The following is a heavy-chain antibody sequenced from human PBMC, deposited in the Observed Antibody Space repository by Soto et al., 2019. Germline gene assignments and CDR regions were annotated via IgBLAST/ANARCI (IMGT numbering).Heavy chain of an antibody. Sequence: GGSLRLSCTASGFTFGDYAMSWFRQAPGKGLEWVGFIRSKAYGGTTEYAASVKGRFTISRDDSKSIAYLQMNSLKTEDTAVYYCTVPGGRYSSSKDPRLFDYWGQGTLVTVSS. CDR1: GFTFGDYA. CDR2: IRSKAYGGTT. V-gene: IGHV3-49*03. J-gene: IGHJ4*02. D-gene: IGHD6-13*01. CDR3: TVPGGRYSSSKDPRLFDY.